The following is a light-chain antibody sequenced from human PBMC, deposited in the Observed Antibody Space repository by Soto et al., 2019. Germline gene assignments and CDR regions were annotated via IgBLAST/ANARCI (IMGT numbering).Light chain of an antibody. Sequence: LTHPPSASGSPGQSVTISCTGTSSDVGGYNYVSWYQHHPGKAPKLMIYEVSKRPSGVPDRFSGSKSGSAASLTVSGLQAEDEADYYCSSYAGSNIYVFGTGTKVTVL. CDR2: EVS. V-gene: IGLV2-8*01. CDR1: SSDVGGYNY. CDR3: SSYAGSNIYV. J-gene: IGLJ1*01.